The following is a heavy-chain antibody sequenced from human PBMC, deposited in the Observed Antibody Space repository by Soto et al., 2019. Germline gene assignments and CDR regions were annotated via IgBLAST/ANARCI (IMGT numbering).Heavy chain of an antibody. J-gene: IGHJ6*02. CDR1: GGSVSSGNYY. CDR2: IYSSGRT. D-gene: IGHD3-22*01. CDR3: ARSYDSSGYYYYAMDV. V-gene: IGHV4-61*01. Sequence: QAQLQESGPGLVKPSETLSLTCIVSGGSVSSGNYYWNWIRQPPGKGLEWIGYIYSSGRTKYSPPLMSRVSISVDTSKNQFDLNLRSVTAADTDIYYCARSYDSSGYYYYAMDVWGHGTTVTVSS.